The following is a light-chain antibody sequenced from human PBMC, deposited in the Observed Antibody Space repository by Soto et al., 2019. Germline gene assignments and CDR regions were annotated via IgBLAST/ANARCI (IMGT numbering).Light chain of an antibody. CDR2: DVN. CDR3: CSYAGSYTLV. Sequence: QSALTQPRSVSGSPGQSVTISCTGTSSDVGSHNYVTWYQLHPGKAPKLMIYDVNKRPSGVPDRFSGSKSGNTASLTISGLQAEDETDYYCCSYAGSYTLVFGGGTKLTVL. J-gene: IGLJ3*02. CDR1: SSDVGSHNY. V-gene: IGLV2-11*01.